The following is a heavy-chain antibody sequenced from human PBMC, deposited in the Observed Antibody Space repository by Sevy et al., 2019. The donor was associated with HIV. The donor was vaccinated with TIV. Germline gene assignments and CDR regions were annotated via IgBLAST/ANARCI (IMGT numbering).Heavy chain of an antibody. CDR3: ARIFRAPYYYNTGGYYRN. D-gene: IGHD3-22*01. J-gene: IGHJ4*02. V-gene: IGHV4-31*03. CDR2: IFYSGAT. Sequence: SETLSLTCSVSGVSISNGDNYWAWVRQHPGKGLEWIGSIFYSGATFYNPSLEGRLSISVDTSVNLLSLRLSSMTAADTAVYFCARIFRAPYYYNTGGYYRNWGQGTQVTVSS. CDR1: GVSISNGDNY.